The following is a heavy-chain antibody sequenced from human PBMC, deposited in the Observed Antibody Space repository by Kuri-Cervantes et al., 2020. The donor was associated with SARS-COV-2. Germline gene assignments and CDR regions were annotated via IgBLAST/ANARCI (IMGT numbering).Heavy chain of an antibody. D-gene: IGHD6-19*01. CDR1: GFNFSRTD. CDR2: IKQDGSEK. Sequence: GESLKISCAASGFNFSRTDMHWVRQAPGKGLEWVANIKQDGSEKYYVDSVKGRFTISRDNAKNSLYLQMNSLRAEDTAVYYCARGRQWLALYYFDYWGQGTLVTVSS. CDR3: ARGRQWLALYYFDY. J-gene: IGHJ4*02. V-gene: IGHV3-7*01.